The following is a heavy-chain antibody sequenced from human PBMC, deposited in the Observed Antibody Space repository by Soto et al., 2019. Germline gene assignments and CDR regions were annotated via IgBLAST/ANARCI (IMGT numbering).Heavy chain of an antibody. D-gene: IGHD3-16*01. V-gene: IGHV4-59*01. CDR1: GGSISGFD. CDR3: GGGGGSNDY. CDR2: IHRGGNT. J-gene: IGHJ4*01. Sequence: SETLSLTCIVSGGSISGFDWSWTRQPPGKGLERIGYIHRGGNTYYSPSLENRVTISVDTSKNQFSLKLRSVTAADTAVYYCGGGGGSNDYWG.